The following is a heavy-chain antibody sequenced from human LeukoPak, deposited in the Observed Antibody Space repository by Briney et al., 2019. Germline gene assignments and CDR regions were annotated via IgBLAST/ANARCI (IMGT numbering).Heavy chain of an antibody. Sequence: GESLKISCQGSGYTFTNYWIAWVRQMPGKGLEWMGIIFPGDSTTTYSPSFQGQVTISADKSFSTAFLQWSSLEASDTAMYYCARHAKAYGSSCDYWGQGTLVTVSS. D-gene: IGHD6-13*01. CDR2: IFPGDSTT. CDR1: GYTFTNYW. V-gene: IGHV5-51*01. J-gene: IGHJ4*02. CDR3: ARHAKAYGSSCDY.